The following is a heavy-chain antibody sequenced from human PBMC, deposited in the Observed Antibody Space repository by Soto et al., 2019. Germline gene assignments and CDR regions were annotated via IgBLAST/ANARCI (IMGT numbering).Heavy chain of an antibody. CDR1: GFTFGDYA. Sequence: GGSLRLSCTASGFTFGDYAMSWFRQAPGKGLEWVGFIRSKAYGGTTEYAASVKGRFTISRGDSKSIAYLQMNSLTTEDTAVYYCARGIWEMATIRPENYWGQGTPVTVSS. CDR3: ARGIWEMATIRPENY. V-gene: IGHV3-49*03. D-gene: IGHD5-12*01. CDR2: IRSKAYGGTT. J-gene: IGHJ4*02.